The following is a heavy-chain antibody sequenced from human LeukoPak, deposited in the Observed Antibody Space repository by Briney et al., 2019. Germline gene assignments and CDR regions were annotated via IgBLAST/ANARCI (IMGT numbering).Heavy chain of an antibody. CDR2: ISGSGDST. Sequence: PGGSLRLSCAASGFTFSNYAMSWVRQAPEKGLEWVSDISGSGDSTYYADSVKGRFTISRDISKNTLYLQMNSLRAEDTAVYFCAKDQSSSWYAFDFWGQGTLVTVSS. V-gene: IGHV3-23*01. CDR3: AKDQSSSWYAFDF. CDR1: GFTFSNYA. D-gene: IGHD6-13*01. J-gene: IGHJ4*02.